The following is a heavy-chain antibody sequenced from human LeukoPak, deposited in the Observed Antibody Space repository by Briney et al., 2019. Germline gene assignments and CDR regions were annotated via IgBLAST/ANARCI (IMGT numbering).Heavy chain of an antibody. Sequence: SGGSLRLSCAASGFTFSSYAMTWVRQAPGKGLEWVSVISGSGDSTNYADSVKGRCTISRDNYKNTLYLQMNSLRAEDTAVYYCAKVSSSWGAAAADYWGQGTLVTVSS. J-gene: IGHJ4*02. CDR1: GFTFSSYA. D-gene: IGHD6-13*01. CDR2: ISGSGDST. CDR3: AKVSSSWGAAAADY. V-gene: IGHV3-23*01.